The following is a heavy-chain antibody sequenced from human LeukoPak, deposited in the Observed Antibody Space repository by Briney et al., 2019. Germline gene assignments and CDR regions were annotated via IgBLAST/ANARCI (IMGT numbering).Heavy chain of an antibody. Sequence: SQTLSLTCTVSGGSISSGDYYWSWIRQPPGKGLEWIGYIYYSGSTYYNPSLKSRVTISVDTSKNQFSLKLSSVTAADTAVYYCARTIAVAGNGDYFDYWGQGTLVTVSS. D-gene: IGHD6-19*01. CDR3: ARTIAVAGNGDYFDY. CDR1: GGSISSGDYY. V-gene: IGHV4-30-4*01. CDR2: IYYSGST. J-gene: IGHJ4*02.